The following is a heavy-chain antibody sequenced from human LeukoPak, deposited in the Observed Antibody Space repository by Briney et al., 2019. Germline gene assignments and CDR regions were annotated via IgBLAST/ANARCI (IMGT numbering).Heavy chain of an antibody. CDR2: IRYDGSNK. D-gene: IGHD3-16*02. CDR1: ALTFSRYG. CDR3: AKPQLMITFGGVID. V-gene: IGHV3-30*02. Sequence: GGSLRLSCAASALTFSRYGMHWVRQAPGKGLEWVAFIRYDGSNKYYADSVKGRFTISRDNSKNTLYLQMNSLRAEDTAVYYCAKPQLMITFGGVIDWGQGTLVTVSS. J-gene: IGHJ4*02.